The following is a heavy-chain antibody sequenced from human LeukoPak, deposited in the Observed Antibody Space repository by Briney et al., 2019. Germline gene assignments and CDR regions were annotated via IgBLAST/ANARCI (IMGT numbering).Heavy chain of an antibody. V-gene: IGHV4-61*02. Sequence: PSQTLSLTCTVSSGSISSGSYYWSWIRQPAGKGLEWIGRIYTSGSTNYNPSLKSRVTTSVDTSQNQFSLKLSSVTAADTAVYYCARGAYDFWSGDASGAFDIWGQGTMVTVSS. J-gene: IGHJ3*02. CDR1: SGSISSGSYY. D-gene: IGHD3-3*01. CDR3: ARGAYDFWSGDASGAFDI. CDR2: IYTSGST.